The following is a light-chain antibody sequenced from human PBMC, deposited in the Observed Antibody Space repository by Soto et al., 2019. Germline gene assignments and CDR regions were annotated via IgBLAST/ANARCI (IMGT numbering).Light chain of an antibody. V-gene: IGKV1-39*01. J-gene: IGKJ5*01. Sequence: DITMTHSPSSLPASVGPRVSIKCRASQSIGRYLNWYQEKTGKAPNVXIFTASSLQSGVPSRFNGSRSGTEFNLTISSLQTEDFANYDCQQSYSIPITFGQGTRLEIK. CDR3: QQSYSIPIT. CDR2: TAS. CDR1: QSIGRY.